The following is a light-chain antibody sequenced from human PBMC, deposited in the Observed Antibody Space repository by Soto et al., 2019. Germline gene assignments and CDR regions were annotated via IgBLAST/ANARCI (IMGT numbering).Light chain of an antibody. Sequence: QSALTQPASVSGSPGQSITISCTGTSSDVGSYNYVSGYQQYPGKAPKLMIYDVSNRPSGVSYRFSGSKSGNTASLTISGLQAEDEADYDCSSYTTSSTHVVFGGGTKVTVL. V-gene: IGLV2-14*01. J-gene: IGLJ2*01. CDR1: SSDVGSYNY. CDR3: SSYTTSSTHVV. CDR2: DVS.